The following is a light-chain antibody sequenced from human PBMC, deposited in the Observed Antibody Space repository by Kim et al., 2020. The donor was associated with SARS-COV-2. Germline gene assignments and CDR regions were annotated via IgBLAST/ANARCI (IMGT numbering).Light chain of an antibody. V-gene: IGKV1-39*01. Sequence: ESVGDRITFTCRASQNIRTYLSLYKHKSEKAPKLLVFAASSLQNGVPSRFSGSGSGTEFTLTITSLQPEDFGTYYCQQSYNTPITFGQGTRLEIK. CDR1: QNIRTY. CDR3: QQSYNTPIT. CDR2: AAS. J-gene: IGKJ5*01.